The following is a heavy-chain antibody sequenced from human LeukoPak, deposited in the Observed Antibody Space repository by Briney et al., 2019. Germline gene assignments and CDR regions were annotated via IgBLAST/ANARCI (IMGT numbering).Heavy chain of an antibody. CDR3: ARDLGSLWFGELLRFDY. D-gene: IGHD3-10*01. Sequence: GGSLRLSCAASGFTFSSYAMSWVRQAPGKGLEWVSAISGSGGSTYYADSVKGRFTISRDNSKNTLYLQMNSLRAEDTAVYYCARDLGSLWFGELLRFDYWGQGTLVTVSS. V-gene: IGHV3-23*01. CDR1: GFTFSSYA. CDR2: ISGSGGST. J-gene: IGHJ4*02.